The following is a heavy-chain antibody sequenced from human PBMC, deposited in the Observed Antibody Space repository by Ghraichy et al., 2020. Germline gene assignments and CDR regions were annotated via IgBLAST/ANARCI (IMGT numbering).Heavy chain of an antibody. Sequence: ASVKVSCKASGYTFTSYGISWVRQAPGQGLEWIGWISAYNGNTNYAQKLQGRVTMTTDTSTSTAYMELRSLRSDDTAVYYCARAYCGGDCYRLDAFDIWGQGTMVTVSS. J-gene: IGHJ3*02. V-gene: IGHV1-18*01. D-gene: IGHD2-21*02. CDR3: ARAYCGGDCYRLDAFDI. CDR2: ISAYNGNT. CDR1: GYTFTSYG.